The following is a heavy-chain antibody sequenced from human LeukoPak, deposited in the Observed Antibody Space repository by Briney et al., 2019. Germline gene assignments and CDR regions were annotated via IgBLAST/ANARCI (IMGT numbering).Heavy chain of an antibody. CDR3: AKDQETYYYDSSGLH. J-gene: IGHJ4*02. CDR1: GFTFSSYA. D-gene: IGHD3-22*01. Sequence: PGRSLRLSCAASGFTFSSYAMHWVRQAPGKGLEWVAVISYDGSNKYYADSVKGRFTISRDNSKNTLYLQMNSLRAEDTAVYYCAKDQETYYYDSSGLHWGQGTLVTVSS. CDR2: ISYDGSNK. V-gene: IGHV3-30-3*01.